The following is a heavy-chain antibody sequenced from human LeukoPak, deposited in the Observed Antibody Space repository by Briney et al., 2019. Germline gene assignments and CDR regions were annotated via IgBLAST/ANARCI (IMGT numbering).Heavy chain of an antibody. V-gene: IGHV3-33*01. CDR1: GFTFRTYG. CDR3: ARGRARDYDFRNSYYDTYYFDS. J-gene: IGHJ4*02. D-gene: IGHD3-3*01. CDR2: IWNDGSNK. Sequence: PGGSLRLSCTASGFTFRTYGMHWVRQAPGKGLEWVAIIWNDGSNKYYTDSVKGRFTISRDNSKNTLYLQMNSLRVEDTAVYYCARGRARDYDFRNSYYDTYYFDSWGQGTLVTVSS.